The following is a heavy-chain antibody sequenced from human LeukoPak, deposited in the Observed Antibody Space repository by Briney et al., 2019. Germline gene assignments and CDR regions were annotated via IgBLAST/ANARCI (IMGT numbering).Heavy chain of an antibody. V-gene: IGHV3-20*04. CDR3: ARNNFGPGATAFDI. J-gene: IGHJ3*02. Sequence: SGGSLRLSCAASEFTFDDYGMSWVRQAPGKGLEWVSAINGNGGTTNYADSVKGRFTISRDSAKKSLHLQMNSLRAEDTALYYCARNNFGPGATAFDIWGQGTMVTVSS. D-gene: IGHD3-10*02. CDR2: INGNGGTT. CDR1: EFTFDDYG.